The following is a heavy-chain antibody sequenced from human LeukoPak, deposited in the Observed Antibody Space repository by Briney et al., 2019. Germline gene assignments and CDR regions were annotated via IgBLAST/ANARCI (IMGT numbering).Heavy chain of an antibody. D-gene: IGHD5-18*01. V-gene: IGHV4-38-2*02. CDR1: GYSISSGYY. CDR3: ARDSDHTSMLFKGFDY. J-gene: IGHJ4*02. Sequence: SETLSLTCSVSGYSISSGYYWGWIRQPPGKGLEWIGNIQQSGSTYYNPSVKSRVSISMDTSKNQFSLKLNSVTAADTAVYYCARDSDHTSMLFKGFDYWGQGTLVTVSS. CDR2: IQQSGST.